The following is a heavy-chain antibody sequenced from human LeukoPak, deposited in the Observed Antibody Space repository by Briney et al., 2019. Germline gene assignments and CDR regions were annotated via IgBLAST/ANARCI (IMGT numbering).Heavy chain of an antibody. CDR1: GGSISSSSYH. CDR2: FYYTGST. D-gene: IGHD5-24*01. CDR3: ASFPPRDGYNNWFDP. V-gene: IGHV4-39*01. Sequence: SETLSLTCTVSGGSISSSSYHWGWIRQPPGKGLEWIGRFYYTGSTYYNPSLKSRVTMSVDTSKNHLSLKMTSVNAADTAVYYCASFPPRDGYNNWFDPWGQGTLVTVSS. J-gene: IGHJ5*02.